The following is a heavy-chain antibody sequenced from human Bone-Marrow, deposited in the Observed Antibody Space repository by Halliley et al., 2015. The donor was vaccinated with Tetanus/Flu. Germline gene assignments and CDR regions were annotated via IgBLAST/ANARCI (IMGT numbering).Heavy chain of an antibody. CDR3: AREDGVNSLDF. CDR2: VHHSGST. Sequence: TLSLTYVVSGYSISSGYYWDWIRQSPGKGLEWIASVHHSGSTYYNPSLKSRVTISLDTSKNQVSLNLNSVTAADTAVYFCAREDGVNSLDFWGRGTLVTVSS. J-gene: IGHJ4*02. V-gene: IGHV4-38-2*02. CDR1: GYSISSGYY. D-gene: IGHD4-17*01.